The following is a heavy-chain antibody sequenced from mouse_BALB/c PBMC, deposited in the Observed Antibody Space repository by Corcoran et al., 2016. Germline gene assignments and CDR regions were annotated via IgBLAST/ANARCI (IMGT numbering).Heavy chain of an antibody. D-gene: IGHD2-3*01. Sequence: QMQLQEAGPGLVKPAQSLFSACSITGFPITSGYYWIWIRQSPGKPLEWMGYITHSGETFYNPSLQSPISITRETSKNQFFLQLNSVTTEDTAMYYCAGDYDGYWYFDVWGAGTTVTVSS. CDR2: ITHSGET. V-gene: IGHV12-3*02. J-gene: IGHJ1*01. CDR3: AGDYDGYWYFDV. CDR1: GFPITSGYY.